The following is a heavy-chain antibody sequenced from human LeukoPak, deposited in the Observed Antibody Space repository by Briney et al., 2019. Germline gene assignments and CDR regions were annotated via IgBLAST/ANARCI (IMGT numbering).Heavy chain of an antibody. D-gene: IGHD2-15*01. CDR2: ISGSGTTT. J-gene: IGHJ4*02. CDR3: AKTATPVVAAPYFDY. CDR1: GFSFRSYA. Sequence: GGSLRLSCAASGFSFRSYAMSWVRQAPGKGLEWVSVISGSGTTTYYADSVKGRFTISRDNSKNTLFLQMNSLRADDTAVYYCAKTATPVVAAPYFDYWGQGTLVTVSS. V-gene: IGHV3-23*01.